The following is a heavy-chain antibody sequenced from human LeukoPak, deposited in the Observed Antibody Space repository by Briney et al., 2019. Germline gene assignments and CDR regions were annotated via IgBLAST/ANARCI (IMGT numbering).Heavy chain of an antibody. V-gene: IGHV5-51*01. J-gene: IGHJ5*02. CDR1: GGTFSSYA. D-gene: IGHD2-15*01. CDR2: IYPGDSDT. CDR3: ARRGGYCSGGSCYYWFDP. Sequence: KVSCKASGGTFSSYAISWVRQAPGQGLEWMGIIYPGDSDTRYSPSFQGQVTISADKSISTAYLQWSSLKASDTAMYYCARRGGYCSGGSCYYWFDPWGQGTLVTVSS.